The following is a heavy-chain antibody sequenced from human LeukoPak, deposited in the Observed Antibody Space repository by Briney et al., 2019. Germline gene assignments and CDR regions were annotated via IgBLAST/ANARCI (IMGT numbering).Heavy chain of an antibody. Sequence: GGSLRLSCAASGFTVSDNYMSGVRQAPGKGLEWVSVIYSGGSIYYTDSVKGRFTISRHNSKNTLYLQMNSLRTEDTAVYYCASGSRFDYWGQGTLVTVS. V-gene: IGHV3-53*04. CDR2: IYSGGSI. CDR1: GFTVSDNY. D-gene: IGHD5/OR15-5a*01. J-gene: IGHJ4*02. CDR3: ASGSRFDY.